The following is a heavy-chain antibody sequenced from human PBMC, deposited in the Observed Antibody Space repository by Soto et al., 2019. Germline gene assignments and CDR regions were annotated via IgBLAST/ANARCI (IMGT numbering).Heavy chain of an antibody. CDR3: ARDPTKYCSGGSCIVH. V-gene: IGHV4-31*03. CDR1: GGSISSGGYY. D-gene: IGHD2-15*01. J-gene: IGHJ1*01. CDR2: IYYSGST. Sequence: SETLSLTCTVSGGSISSGGYYWSWIRQHPGKGLEWIGYIYYSGSTYYNPSLKSRVTISVDTSKNQFSLKLSSVTAADTAVYYCARDPTKYCSGGSCIVHWGQGTLVTVSS.